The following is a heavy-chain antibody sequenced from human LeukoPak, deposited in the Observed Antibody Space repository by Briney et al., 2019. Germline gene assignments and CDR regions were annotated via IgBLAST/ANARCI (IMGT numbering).Heavy chain of an antibody. V-gene: IGHV3-7*01. Sequence: GGSLRLSCAASGFTVSSNYMSWVRQAPGKGLEWVANIKQDGSEKYYVDSVKGRFTISRDNAKNSLYLQMNSLRAEDTAVYYCARKGYSSSWWDYWGQGTLVTVSS. CDR2: IKQDGSEK. D-gene: IGHD6-13*01. CDR3: ARKGYSSSWWDY. J-gene: IGHJ4*02. CDR1: GFTVSSNY.